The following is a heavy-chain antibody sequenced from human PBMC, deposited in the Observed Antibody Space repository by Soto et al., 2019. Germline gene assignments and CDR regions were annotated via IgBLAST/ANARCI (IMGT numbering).Heavy chain of an antibody. V-gene: IGHV4-39*01. D-gene: IGHD3-22*01. Sequence: SETLSLTCTVSGCSISSCSSYWGRIRQPPGKGLEWIASLYYCGIPYVNPSLKSRLTISVDTSKNQFSLKLSYVTAADTAVYYCDRVFMYDSSGYYYFDYWGQGTLVTVSS. CDR1: GCSISSCSSY. CDR3: DRVFMYDSSGYYYFDY. J-gene: IGHJ4*02. CDR2: LYYCGIP.